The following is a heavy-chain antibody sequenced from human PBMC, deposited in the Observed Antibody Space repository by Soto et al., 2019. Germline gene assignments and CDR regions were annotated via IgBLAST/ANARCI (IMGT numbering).Heavy chain of an antibody. CDR3: AAEQQYYYCGMDV. D-gene: IGHD6-13*01. J-gene: IGHJ6*02. CDR1: GFTFSSYE. Sequence: GGSLRLSCAASGFTFSSYEVNWVRQAPGKGLEWVSYISSSGSTIYYADSVKGRFTISRDNAKNSLYLQMNSLRAEDTAVYYCAAEQQYYYCGMDVWGQGTTVTVSS. CDR2: ISSSGSTI. V-gene: IGHV3-48*03.